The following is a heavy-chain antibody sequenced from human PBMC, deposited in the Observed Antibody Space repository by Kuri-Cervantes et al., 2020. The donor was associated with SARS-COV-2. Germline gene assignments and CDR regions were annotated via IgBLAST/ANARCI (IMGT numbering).Heavy chain of an antibody. J-gene: IGHJ5*02. CDR1: GGSISSSSYY. CDR2: IYYSGST. D-gene: IGHD5-24*01. CDR3: ARYRPVEMATIPWFDP. V-gene: IGHV4-39*07. Sequence: GSLRLSCTVSGGSISSSSYYWGWIRQPPGKGLEWIGSIYYSGSTNYNPSLKSRVTISVDTSKNQFSLKLSSVTAADTAVYYCARYRPVEMATIPWFDPWGQGTLVTVSS.